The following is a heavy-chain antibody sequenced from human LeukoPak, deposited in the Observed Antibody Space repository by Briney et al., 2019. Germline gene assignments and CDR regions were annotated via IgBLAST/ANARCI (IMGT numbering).Heavy chain of an antibody. D-gene: IGHD1-26*01. Sequence: GGSLRLPCAASGFAFSSHAMTWVRQAPGKGLEWVSSISGSSEKTYYADSVKGRFTISRDSSQKILNLQMNNLRVEDTAIYYCAKDLEGATLYYFDYWGQGTLVTVSS. V-gene: IGHV3-23*01. CDR2: ISGSSEKT. CDR3: AKDLEGATLYYFDY. J-gene: IGHJ4*02. CDR1: GFAFSSHA.